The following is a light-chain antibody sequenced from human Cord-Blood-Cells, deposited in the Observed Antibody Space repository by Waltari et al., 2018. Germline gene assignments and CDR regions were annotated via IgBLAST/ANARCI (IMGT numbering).Light chain of an antibody. J-gene: IGKJ4*01. CDR3: QQRSNWPPLT. V-gene: IGKV3-11*01. CDR2: DAS. Sequence: EIVLTQSPATLSLSPGERATLSCRASQRVSSYLAWYQQKPGQAHRLLIYDASNMATGIPARFSGSGSGTDFTLTISSLEPEDFAVYYCQQRSNWPPLTFGGGTKVEIK. CDR1: QRVSSY.